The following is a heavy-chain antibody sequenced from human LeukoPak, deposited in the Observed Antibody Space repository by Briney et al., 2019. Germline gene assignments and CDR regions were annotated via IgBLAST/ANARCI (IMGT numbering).Heavy chain of an antibody. CDR2: IKSKTDGGTT. Sequence: GGSLRLSCAASGFTFSNTWMSWVRQAPGKGLEWVARIKSKTDGGTTDYAAPVKGRFTISRDDSKNTLYLQMNSLKTEDTAVYYCTTEGTVTNPYYYGMDVWGQGTTVTVSS. J-gene: IGHJ6*02. D-gene: IGHD4-17*01. CDR1: GFTFSNTW. V-gene: IGHV3-15*01. CDR3: TTEGTVTNPYYYGMDV.